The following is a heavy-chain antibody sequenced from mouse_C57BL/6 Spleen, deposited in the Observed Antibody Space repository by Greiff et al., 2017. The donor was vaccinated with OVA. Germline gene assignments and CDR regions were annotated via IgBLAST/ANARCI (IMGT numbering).Heavy chain of an antibody. V-gene: IGHV1-63*01. CDR3: AREGYYYGTPFAY. CDR2: IYPGGGYT. D-gene: IGHD1-1*01. CDR1: GYTFTNYW. Sequence: QVQLQQSGAELVRPGTSVKMSCKASGYTFTNYWIGWAKQRPGHGLEWIGDIYPGGGYTNYNEKFKGKATLTADKSSSTAYMQFSSLTSEDSAIYYCAREGYYYGTPFAYWGLGTLVTVSA. J-gene: IGHJ3*01.